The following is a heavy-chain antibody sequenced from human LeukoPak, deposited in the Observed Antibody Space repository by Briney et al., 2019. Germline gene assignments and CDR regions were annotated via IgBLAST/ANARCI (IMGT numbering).Heavy chain of an antibody. Sequence: QPGGSLRLSCAASGFTLSSYAMSWARQAPGEGLEWVSDISGSGGSTYHADSVKGRFTISRDNSKNTLYLQMNSLRADDTAVYYCAKVGGNSYYYFDYWGQGTLVTVSS. CDR3: AKVGGNSYYYFDY. CDR1: GFTLSSYA. V-gene: IGHV3-23*01. CDR2: ISGSGGST. D-gene: IGHD4-23*01. J-gene: IGHJ4*02.